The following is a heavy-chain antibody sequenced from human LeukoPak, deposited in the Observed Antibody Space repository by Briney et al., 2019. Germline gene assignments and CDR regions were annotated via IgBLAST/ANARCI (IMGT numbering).Heavy chain of an antibody. Sequence: ASVKVSCKASGYTFSGFYIHWVRQAPGQGLEWMGWINPDTGGTYYANKFQARVPMASDTPIATASMELDRLLSDDTAVYYCAREARDYDAFDYWGQGTLVTVSS. CDR2: INPDTGGT. V-gene: IGHV1-2*07. D-gene: IGHD4/OR15-4a*01. J-gene: IGHJ4*02. CDR3: AREARDYDAFDY. CDR1: GYTFSGFY.